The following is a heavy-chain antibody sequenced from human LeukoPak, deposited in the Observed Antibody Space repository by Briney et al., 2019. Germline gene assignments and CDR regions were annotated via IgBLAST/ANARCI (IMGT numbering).Heavy chain of an antibody. CDR1: GGSMSSYY. V-gene: IGHV4-59*08. CDR3: ARHYCSGGSCYSFDN. D-gene: IGHD2-15*01. CDR2: IYYSGST. Sequence: SETLSLTCTVSGGSMSSYYWSWIRQPPGKGLEWIGFIYYSGSTNYNPSLKSRLTISVDTSKNQFSLNLSSVTAADTAVYYCARHYCSGGSCYSFDNWGQGTLVTVSS. J-gene: IGHJ4*02.